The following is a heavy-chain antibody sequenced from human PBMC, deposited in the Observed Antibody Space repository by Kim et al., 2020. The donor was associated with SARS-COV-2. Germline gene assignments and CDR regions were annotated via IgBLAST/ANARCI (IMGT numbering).Heavy chain of an antibody. D-gene: IGHD3-3*01. CDR2: ISGSGGST. CDR1: GFTFSSYA. J-gene: IGHJ3*02. V-gene: IGHV3-23*01. Sequence: GGSLRLSCAASGFTFSSYAMSWVRQAPGKGLEWVSAISGSGGSTYYADSVKGRFTISRDNSKNTLYLQMNSLRAEDTAVYYCAKESVKGGFTSIFGVVNPDAFDIWGQGTMVTVSS. CDR3: AKESVKGGFTSIFGVVNPDAFDI.